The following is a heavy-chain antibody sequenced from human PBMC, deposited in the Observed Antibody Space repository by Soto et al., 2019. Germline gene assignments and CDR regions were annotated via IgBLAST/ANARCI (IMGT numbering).Heavy chain of an antibody. CDR1: GYTFTGYY. CDR3: ARDRRRGYSSSWYGSGNFDY. CDR2: INPNSGGT. J-gene: IGHJ4*02. Sequence: QVQLVQSGAEVKKPGASVKVSCKASGYTFTGYYMHWVRQAPGQGLEWMGWINPNSGGTNYAQKFRGWVSMTSDTSISMAYMELSRLRCDDSAVNYCARDRRRGYSSSWYGSGNFDYWGQGPLVTVS. D-gene: IGHD6-13*01. V-gene: IGHV1-2*04.